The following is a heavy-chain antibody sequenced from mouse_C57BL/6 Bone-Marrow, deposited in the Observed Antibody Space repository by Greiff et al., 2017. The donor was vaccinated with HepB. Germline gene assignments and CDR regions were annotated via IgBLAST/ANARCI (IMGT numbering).Heavy chain of an antibody. CDR1: GYTFTSYG. V-gene: IGHV1-81*01. CDR2: IYPRSGNT. D-gene: IGHD1-1*01. Sequence: QVQLQQSGAELARPGASVKLSCKASGYTFTSYGISWVKQRTGQGLEWIGEIYPRSGNTYYNEKFKGKATLTADKSSSTAYMALRSLTSEDSAVYFCARWYGSSYWYFDVWGTGTTVTVSS. J-gene: IGHJ1*03. CDR3: ARWYGSSYWYFDV.